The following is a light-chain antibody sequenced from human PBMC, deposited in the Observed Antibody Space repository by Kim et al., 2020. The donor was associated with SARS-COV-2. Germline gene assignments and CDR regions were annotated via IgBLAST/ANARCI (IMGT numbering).Light chain of an antibody. J-gene: IGKJ2*03. V-gene: IGKV1-39*01. CDR3: PQSYSTPYS. CDR1: QSISSY. Sequence: YASVGDRVTITCRASQSISSYLNWYQQKPGKAPKLLIYAASSLQSGVPSRFSGSGSGTDFTLTISSLQPEDFATYYCPQSYSTPYSFGQGTKLEI. CDR2: AAS.